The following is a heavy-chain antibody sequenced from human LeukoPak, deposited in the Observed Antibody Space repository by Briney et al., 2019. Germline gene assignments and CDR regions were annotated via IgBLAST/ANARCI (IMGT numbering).Heavy chain of an antibody. Sequence: GGSLRLSCAASGFSFSTYNMNWVRQAPGKGLEWVSSITTISSYIYYADSVKGRFTISRDNAKSSLYLQMNSLRDEDTAVYYCARDPYSGSYGDYYYYYMDVWGKGTTVTISS. CDR2: ITTISSYI. V-gene: IGHV3-21*06. J-gene: IGHJ6*03. CDR3: ARDPYSGSYGDYYYYYMDV. D-gene: IGHD1-26*01. CDR1: GFSFSTYN.